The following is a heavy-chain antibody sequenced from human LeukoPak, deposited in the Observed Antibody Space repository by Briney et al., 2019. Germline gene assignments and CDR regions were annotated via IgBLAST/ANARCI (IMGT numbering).Heavy chain of an antibody. J-gene: IGHJ4*02. V-gene: IGHV3-30*02. D-gene: IGHD4-17*01. CDR1: GFTFSSYG. Sequence: GGSLRLSCAASGFTFSSYGMHWVRQAPGKGLKWVAFIRSDGSNKYYADSVKGRFTISRDNSKNTLYLQMNSLRAEDTAVYYCAKDGNTYGDYVLADYWGQGTLVTVSS. CDR2: IRSDGSNK. CDR3: AKDGNTYGDYVLADY.